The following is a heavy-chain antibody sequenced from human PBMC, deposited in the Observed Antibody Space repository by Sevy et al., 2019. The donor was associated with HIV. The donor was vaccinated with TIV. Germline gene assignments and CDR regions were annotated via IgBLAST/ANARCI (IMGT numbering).Heavy chain of an antibody. CDR2: IKEDGSEK. D-gene: IGHD2-2*02. CDR3: ARDAGYCCSTGCYRGDYFDY. V-gene: IGHV3-7*01. J-gene: IGHJ4*02. Sequence: GGSLRLSCAASGFTFSGNWMSWVRQAPGKGLEWVADIKEDGSEKYYVDTVKGRFTITRDNAKKSLYVKMNNLRAEETAVYDCARDAGYCCSTGCYRGDYFDYWGQGTLVTVSS. CDR1: GFTFSGNW.